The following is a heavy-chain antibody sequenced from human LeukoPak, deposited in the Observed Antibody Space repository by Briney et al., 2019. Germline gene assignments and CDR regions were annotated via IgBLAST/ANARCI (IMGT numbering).Heavy chain of an antibody. Sequence: PGGSLRLSCAASGFNFSSFGMHWVRQAPGKGLEWVGFLWNHGRDKYYADFVKGRFIISRDNSKNTLYLQMNSLRAEDTAVYYCAKLPYYDFWSGYQNWFDPWGQGTLVTVSS. V-gene: IGHV3-30*02. D-gene: IGHD3-3*01. CDR3: AKLPYYDFWSGYQNWFDP. CDR2: LWNHGRDK. J-gene: IGHJ5*02. CDR1: GFNFSSFG.